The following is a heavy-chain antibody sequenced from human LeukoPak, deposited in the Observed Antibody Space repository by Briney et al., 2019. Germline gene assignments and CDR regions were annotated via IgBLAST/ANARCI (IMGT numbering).Heavy chain of an antibody. D-gene: IGHD2-2*01. CDR2: ISSSSTYI. V-gene: IGHV3-21*01. CDR1: GFTFGDSA. CDR3: ASGLPAAPYDY. Sequence: GGSLRLSCTASGFTFGDSAMSWVRQAPGKGLEWVSSISSSSTYILYADSVKGRFTISRDNARNSLSLQMNSLRAEDTAVYYCASGLPAAPYDYWGQGTLVTVSS. J-gene: IGHJ4*02.